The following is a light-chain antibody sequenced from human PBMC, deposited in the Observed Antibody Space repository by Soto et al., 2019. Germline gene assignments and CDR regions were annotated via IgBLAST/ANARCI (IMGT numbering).Light chain of an antibody. CDR3: QHYNSYSEA. V-gene: IGKV1-5*01. J-gene: IGKJ1*01. CDR1: QTISSW. CDR2: AAS. Sequence: DIPLTQSPPTLSASVCAGVSMXVRASQTISSWLAWYQQKPGKAPKLLIYAASSLQSGVPSRFSGSGSGTDFTLTISSLQPDDFATYYCQHYNSYSEAFGQGTKV.